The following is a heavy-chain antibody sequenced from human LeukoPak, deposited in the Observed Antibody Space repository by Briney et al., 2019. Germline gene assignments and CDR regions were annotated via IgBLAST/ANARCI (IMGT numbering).Heavy chain of an antibody. V-gene: IGHV3-21*01. CDR1: GFTFSSYA. Sequence: PGGSLRLSCAASGFTFSSYAMSWVRRAPGKGLEWVSSISSSSSYIYHADSVKGRFTIPRDNAKNSLYLQMNSLRAEDTAVYYCARDSYYYGSGSYYYYYGMDVWGQGTTVTVSS. CDR3: ARDSYYYGSGSYYYYYGMDV. D-gene: IGHD3-10*01. CDR2: ISSSSSYI. J-gene: IGHJ6*02.